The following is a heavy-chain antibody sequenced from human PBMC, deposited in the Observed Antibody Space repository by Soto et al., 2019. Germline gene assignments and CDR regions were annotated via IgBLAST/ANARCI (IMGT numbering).Heavy chain of an antibody. Sequence: VGSVKVSCKTSGYSFTKYGVTGVRQSPLQGLEWMGWISPRNGYTNFAQYFQDRVTLSTDTSTNTAYMEVRSLKSDDTAVYYCARDKYRQYYPSYADYWGQGTLVTVSS. D-gene: IGHD3-16*01. CDR1: GYSFTKYG. J-gene: IGHJ4*02. CDR3: ARDKYRQYYPSYADY. CDR2: ISPRNGYT. V-gene: IGHV1-18*01.